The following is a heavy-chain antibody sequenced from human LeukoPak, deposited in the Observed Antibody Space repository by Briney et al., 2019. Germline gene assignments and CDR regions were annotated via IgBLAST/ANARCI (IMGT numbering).Heavy chain of an antibody. Sequence: GGSLRLSCAASGFTFSSYAMHWVRQAPGKGLEWVAFIRYDGSNKYYADSVKGRFTISRDNSKNTLYLQMNSLRAEDTAVYYCAKESSFGDDAFDIWGQGTMVTVSS. D-gene: IGHD3-10*01. CDR2: IRYDGSNK. CDR1: GFTFSSYA. V-gene: IGHV3-30*02. J-gene: IGHJ3*02. CDR3: AKESSFGDDAFDI.